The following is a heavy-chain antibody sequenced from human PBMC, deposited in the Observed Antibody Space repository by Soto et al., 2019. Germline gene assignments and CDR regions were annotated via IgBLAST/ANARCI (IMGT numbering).Heavy chain of an antibody. CDR2: IKQDGSEK. CDR1: GFTFSSYW. V-gene: IGHV3-7*01. CDR3: AICRRAEGVAS. J-gene: IGHJ4*02. D-gene: IGHD3-10*02. Sequence: GGSLRLSCAASGFTFSSYWMSWVRQAPGKGLEWVAKIKQDGSEKYYVDSVKGRFTISRDNAKNSLYLQMDSLRVEDTAVYYCAICRRAEGVASWGQGTLVTVSS.